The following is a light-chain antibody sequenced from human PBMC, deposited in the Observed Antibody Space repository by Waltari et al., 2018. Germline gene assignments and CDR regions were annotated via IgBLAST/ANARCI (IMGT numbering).Light chain of an antibody. CDR3: SSFTSSTTGI. J-gene: IGLJ2*01. CDR2: EVH. V-gene: IGLV2-14*01. Sequence: SALTQPDSVSGSPGQSSTISCSGIRRDSVGDYYVSRYQQHPGKAPKVIIYEVHNRPSGVSNRFSGSKSGSSASLTISGLQAEDEADYYCSSFTSSTTGIFGGGTKVTVL. CDR1: RRDSVGDYY.